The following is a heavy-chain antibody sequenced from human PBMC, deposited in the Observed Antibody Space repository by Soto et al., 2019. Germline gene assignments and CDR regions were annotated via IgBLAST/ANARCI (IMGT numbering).Heavy chain of an antibody. CDR1: GGTFSSYA. J-gene: IGHJ6*02. D-gene: IGHD5-18*01. CDR3: ARGGTAMEPYYYYYGMDV. Sequence: SVKVSCKASGGTFSSYAISWVRQAPGQGLEWMGGIIPIFGTANYAQKFQGRVTITADESTSTAYMELSSLRSEDTAVYYCARGGTAMEPYYYYYGMDVWGQGTTVTVSS. CDR2: IIPIFGTA. V-gene: IGHV1-69*13.